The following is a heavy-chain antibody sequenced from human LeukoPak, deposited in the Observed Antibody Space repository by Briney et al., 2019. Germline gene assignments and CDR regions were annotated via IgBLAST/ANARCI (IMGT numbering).Heavy chain of an antibody. CDR2: IYPGDSDT. CDR3: ARHRTTYYYDSSGSNWFDP. D-gene: IGHD3-22*01. CDR1: GYIFTSYW. V-gene: IGHV5-51*01. J-gene: IGHJ5*02. Sequence: GESLKISCKGSGYIFTSYWIGWVRQMPGKGLEMMGIIYPGDSDTRYSPSFQGQVTISADKSISTAYLQWSSLKASDTAMYYCARHRTTYYYDSSGSNWFDPWGQGTLVTVSS.